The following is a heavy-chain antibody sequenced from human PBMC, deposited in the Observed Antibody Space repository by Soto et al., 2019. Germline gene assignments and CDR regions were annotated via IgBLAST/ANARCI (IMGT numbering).Heavy chain of an antibody. Sequence: EVQVVESGGGLVQPGGSLRLSCAASGFTVSSNYMSWVRQAPGRGLEWVSVIYSAYNTYYADSVKGRFTISRDNSKNTLYLQMNSLRAEDTAVYYCARESVDAFDIWGHGTRVTVSS. V-gene: IGHV3-66*01. CDR1: GFTVSSNY. CDR2: IYSAYNT. J-gene: IGHJ3*02. CDR3: ARESVDAFDI.